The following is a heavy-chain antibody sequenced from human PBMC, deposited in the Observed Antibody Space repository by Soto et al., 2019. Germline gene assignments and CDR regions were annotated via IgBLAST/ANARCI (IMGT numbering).Heavy chain of an antibody. CDR1: GGSISSGDYY. CDR2: IYYSGTT. Sequence: SETLSLSCTVSGGSISSGDYYWSWIRQPPGKGLEWIGYIYYSGTTYYNPSLKSRVTISVDTSKNQFSLRLSSVTAADTAVYFCARDLSGTYYYHNNGYNPGAFDIWGQGTMVT. V-gene: IGHV4-30-4*01. D-gene: IGHD3-22*01. J-gene: IGHJ3*02. CDR3: ARDLSGTYYYHNNGYNPGAFDI.